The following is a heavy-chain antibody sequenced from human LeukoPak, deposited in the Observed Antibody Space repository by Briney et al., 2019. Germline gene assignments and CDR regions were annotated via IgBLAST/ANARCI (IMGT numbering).Heavy chain of an antibody. CDR2: INPNSDGT. D-gene: IGHD1-7*01. Sequence: ASMKVSWHVDAYSLTRLYIHCVRPPHRHWRGWMGWINPNSDGTNYAQRFQGRVTMARDTSISTAYMELSRLRSDDTAVYYCAREVTGTLDAFDIWGQGTMVTVSS. CDR1: AYSLTRLY. J-gene: IGHJ3*02. CDR3: AREVTGTLDAFDI. V-gene: IGHV1-2*02.